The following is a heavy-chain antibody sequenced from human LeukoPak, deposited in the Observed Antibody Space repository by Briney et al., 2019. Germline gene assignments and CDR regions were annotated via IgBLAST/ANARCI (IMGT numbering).Heavy chain of an antibody. J-gene: IGHJ4*02. D-gene: IGHD4-17*01. CDR1: GFTFSSYG. CDR3: AKAGDYVVWDFDY. CDR2: ISYDGSNK. Sequence: PGGSLRLSCAASGFTFSSYGMHWVRQAPGKGLEWVAVISYDGSNKYYADSVKGRFTISRDNSKNTLYLQMNSLRAEDTAVYYCAKAGDYVVWDFDYWGQGTLVTVSS. V-gene: IGHV3-30*18.